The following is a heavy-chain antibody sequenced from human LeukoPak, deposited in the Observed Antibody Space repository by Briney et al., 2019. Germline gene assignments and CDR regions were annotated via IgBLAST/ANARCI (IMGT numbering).Heavy chain of an antibody. D-gene: IGHD6-19*01. CDR3: ARDGSAWFDY. CDR2: ISGSGSSI. J-gene: IGHJ5*01. Sequence: PGGSLRLSCAASGFTFRSSEMNWVRQAPGKGLEWVSYISGSGSSIFYADSVKGRFTISRDNARNSLFLQMNTLRAEDTAVYYCARDGSAWFDYWGQGALVTVSS. CDR1: GFTFRSSE. V-gene: IGHV3-48*03.